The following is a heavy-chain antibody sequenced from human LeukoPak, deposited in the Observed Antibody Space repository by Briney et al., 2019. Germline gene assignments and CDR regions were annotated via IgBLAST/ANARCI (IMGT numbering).Heavy chain of an antibody. J-gene: IGHJ4*02. V-gene: IGHV4-59*01. CDR1: GGSISRYY. CDR3: ASAPADCYSSSWYYFDY. D-gene: IGHD6-13*01. Sequence: KSSETLSLTCTVSGGSISRYYWSWVRQPPGKGLEWVGYIYYIGSTNDNPSLKSRVTISVDTSKNQFSLKLSSVTAADTAVYYCASAPADCYSSSWYYFDYWGQGTLVTVSS. CDR2: IYYIGST.